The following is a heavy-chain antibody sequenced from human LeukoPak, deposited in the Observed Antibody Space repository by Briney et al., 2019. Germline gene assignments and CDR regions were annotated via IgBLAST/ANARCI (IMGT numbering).Heavy chain of an antibody. CDR1: GYTFTSYY. D-gene: IGHD6-13*01. CDR3: ARAYSSSWHAEDYYYGMDV. CDR2: IIPIFGTA. J-gene: IGHJ6*04. V-gene: IGHV1-69*06. Sequence: GASVKVSCKASGYTFTSYYMHWVRQAPGQGLEWMGGIIPIFGTANYAQKFQGRVTITADKSTSTAYMELSSLRSEDAAVYYCARAYSSSWHAEDYYYGMDVWGKGTTVTVSS.